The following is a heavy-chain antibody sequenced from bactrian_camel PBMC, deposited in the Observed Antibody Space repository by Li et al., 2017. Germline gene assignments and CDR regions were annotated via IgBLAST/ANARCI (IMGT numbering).Heavy chain of an antibody. CDR2: IDSDGTT. CDR1: GDTISSYC. V-gene: IGHV3S53*01. CDR3: AADLRPHPQWYRPGNLAHAREYSH. D-gene: IGHD2*01. J-gene: IGHJ4*01. Sequence: HVQLVESGGGSVQAGGSMRLSCAASGDTISSYCMDWFRQAPGKKRERVATIDSDGTTNYADSVKGRFTISKDNADNAKNTLYLQMNNLKPEDTAIYYCAADLRPHPQWYRPGNLAHAREYSHWGQGTQVTVS.